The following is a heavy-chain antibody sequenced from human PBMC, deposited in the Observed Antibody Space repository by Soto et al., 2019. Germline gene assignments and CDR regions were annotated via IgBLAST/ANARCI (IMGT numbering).Heavy chain of an antibody. CDR2: MNPNSSNT. J-gene: IGHJ6*03. CDR3: ARASRGLRYFDWLLFSYYYYYMDV. CDR1: GYTFTSYD. Sequence: GASVKVSCKASGYTFTSYDINWVRQATGQGLEWMGWMNPNSSNTGYTQKFQGRVTMTRNTSISTAYMELSSLRSEDTAVYYCARASRGLRYFDWLLFSYYYYYMDVWGKGTTVTVSS. V-gene: IGHV1-8*01. D-gene: IGHD3-9*01.